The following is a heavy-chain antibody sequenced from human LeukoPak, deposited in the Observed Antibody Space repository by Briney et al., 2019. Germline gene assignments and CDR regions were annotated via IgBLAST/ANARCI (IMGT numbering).Heavy chain of an antibody. CDR2: IGTAGDT. Sequence: GGSLRLSCAASGFTFSSNDMHWVRQATGKGLEWVSAIGTAGDTYYPGSVKGRFTISRENAKNSLYLQMNSLRAEDTAVYYCARDSSDRLPDYWGQGTLVTVSS. CDR3: ARDSSDRLPDY. D-gene: IGHD6-19*01. CDR1: GFTFSSND. J-gene: IGHJ4*02. V-gene: IGHV3-13*01.